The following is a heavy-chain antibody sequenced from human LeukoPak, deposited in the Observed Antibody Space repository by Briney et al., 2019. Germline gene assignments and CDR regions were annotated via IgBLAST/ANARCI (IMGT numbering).Heavy chain of an antibody. CDR1: GGSISSYY. J-gene: IGHJ6*03. CDR3: ARLTPTTLSLYYYYMDV. D-gene: IGHD2/OR15-2a*01. V-gene: IGHV4-4*07. CDR2: IYTSGST. Sequence: SETLSLTCTVSGGSISSYYWSWIRQPAGKGLEWIGRIYTSGSTNYSPSLKSRVTMSVDTSKNQFSLKLSSVTAADTAVYYCARLTPTTLSLYYYYMDVWGKGTTVTVSS.